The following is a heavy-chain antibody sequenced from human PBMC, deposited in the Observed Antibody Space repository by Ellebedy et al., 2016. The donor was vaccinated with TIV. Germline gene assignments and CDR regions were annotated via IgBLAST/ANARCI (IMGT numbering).Heavy chain of an antibody. D-gene: IGHD6-13*01. CDR2: INTDGSST. J-gene: IGHJ4*02. CDR3: AREVWYPAS. V-gene: IGHV3-74*01. Sequence: PGGSLRLSCAASGFTFSSSWVHWVRQAPGKGLMWVSRINTDGSSTGYADSVKGRFTISRDNAKNTLYLQMNGLRAEDTAVYYCAREVWYPASWGQGTLVTVSS. CDR1: GFTFSSSW.